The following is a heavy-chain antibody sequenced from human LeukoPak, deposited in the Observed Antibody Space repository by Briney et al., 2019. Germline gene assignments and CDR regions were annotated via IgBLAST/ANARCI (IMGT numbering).Heavy chain of an antibody. CDR3: ARDNSIGDRGWWFDP. D-gene: IGHD4-23*01. Sequence: ASVKVSFKASGYTFTNHYMHWVRQAPGQGLEWMGLINPSGGSTLYAEKFQGRIIMTRDMSTATDYMELSSLRSEDTAVYYCARDNSIGDRGWWFDPWGQGTLVTVSS. CDR1: GYTFTNHY. CDR2: INPSGGST. V-gene: IGHV1-46*01. J-gene: IGHJ5*02.